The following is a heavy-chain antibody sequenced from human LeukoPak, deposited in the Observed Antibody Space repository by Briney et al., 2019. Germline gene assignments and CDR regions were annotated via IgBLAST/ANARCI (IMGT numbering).Heavy chain of an antibody. CDR3: ARDSGSYSSGWFYFDH. J-gene: IGHJ4*02. V-gene: IGHV3-21*01. D-gene: IGHD6-19*01. CDR2: ISSSSGYM. Sequence: GGSLRLSCAGSGFTFSSYTMNWVRQAPGKGLEWVSSISSSSGYMYYADSVKGRFTISRDNAKNSLYLQMNSLRVEDTAVYYCARDSGSYSSGWFYFDHWGQGTLVTVSS. CDR1: GFTFSSYT.